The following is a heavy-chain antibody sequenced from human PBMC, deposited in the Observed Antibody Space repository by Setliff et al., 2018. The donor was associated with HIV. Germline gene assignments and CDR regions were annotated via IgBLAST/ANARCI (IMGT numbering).Heavy chain of an antibody. Sequence: GGSLRLSCAASGFTFSTYPMSWVRQAPGKGLEWVSYISGLGGGTIYYADSVRGRFTISRDDAEKSVYLQMNSLRAEDTAVYYCARAGVVEGYYYYYYMDVWGKGTTVTVSS. D-gene: IGHD2-15*01. CDR1: GFTFSTYP. V-gene: IGHV3-48*01. J-gene: IGHJ6*03. CDR2: ISGLGGGTI. CDR3: ARAGVVEGYYYYYYMDV.